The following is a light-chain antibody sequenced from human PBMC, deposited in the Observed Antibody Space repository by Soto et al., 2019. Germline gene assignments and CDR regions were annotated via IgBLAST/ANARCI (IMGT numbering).Light chain of an antibody. V-gene: IGLV2-14*01. J-gene: IGLJ2*01. CDR2: DVS. Sequence: QSALTQPASVSGSPGQSITISCTGTSSDVGFYNYVSWYQQHPGKAPKLMIYDVSNRPSGVSNRFSGSKSGNTASLTISGLQAEDEADYNCSSYTSSSPVVFGGGTKLTVL. CDR1: SSDVGFYNY. CDR3: SSYTSSSPVV.